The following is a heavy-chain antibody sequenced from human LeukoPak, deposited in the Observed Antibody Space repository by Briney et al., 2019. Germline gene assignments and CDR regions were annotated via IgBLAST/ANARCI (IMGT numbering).Heavy chain of an antibody. CDR3: ARALIPGIAAAGTEFDY. J-gene: IGHJ4*02. CDR1: GGSISSYY. CDR2: IYYSGST. V-gene: IGHV4-59*01. D-gene: IGHD6-13*01. Sequence: PSETLSLTCTVSGGSISSYYWSWIRQPPGKGLEWMGYIYYSGSTNYNPSLKSRVTISVDTSKNQFSLKLSSVTAADTAVYYCARALIPGIAAAGTEFDYWGQGTLVTVSS.